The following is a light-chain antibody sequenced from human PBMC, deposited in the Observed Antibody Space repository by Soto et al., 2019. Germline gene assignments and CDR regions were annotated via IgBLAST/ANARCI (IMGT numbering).Light chain of an antibody. CDR2: KVS. Sequence: DVVMTQSPLSLPVTLGQPASISCRSSQSLVYSDGNTYLNWFQQRPGQSPRRLIYKVSNRASGVPDIFSGSGSGTDFTLKIRRVEAEDVVVYYCMQGTHLTPTFVGGTKVEIK. J-gene: IGKJ4*01. CDR1: QSLVYSDGNTY. V-gene: IGKV2-30*01. CDR3: MQGTHLTPT.